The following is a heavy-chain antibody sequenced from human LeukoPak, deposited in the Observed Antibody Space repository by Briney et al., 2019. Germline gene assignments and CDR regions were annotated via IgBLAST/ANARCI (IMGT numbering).Heavy chain of an antibody. CDR1: GGSISSSSYY. CDR3: ARRQGLLDYFGY. J-gene: IGHJ4*02. Sequence: SETLSLTCTVSGGSISSSSYYWGWIRQPPGKGLEWIGSIYYSGSTYYNPSLKSRVTISVDTSKNQFSLKLSSVTAADTAVYYCARRQGLLDYFGYWGQGTLVTVSS. CDR2: IYYSGST. V-gene: IGHV4-39*07.